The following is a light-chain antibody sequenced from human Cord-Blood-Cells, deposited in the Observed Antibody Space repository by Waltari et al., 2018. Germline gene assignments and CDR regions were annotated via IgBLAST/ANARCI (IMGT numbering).Light chain of an antibody. CDR3: SSYTSSSTLE. CDR1: SSDVGGYNY. J-gene: IGLJ3*02. V-gene: IGLV2-14*01. Sequence: QSALTQPASVSGSPGQSITIPCTGTSSDVGGYNYVFWYQQHPGNAPKLMIYDVCNRPSGVSNRFSGSKSGNTASLTISGLQAEDEADYYCSSYTSSSTLEFGGGTKLTVL. CDR2: DVC.